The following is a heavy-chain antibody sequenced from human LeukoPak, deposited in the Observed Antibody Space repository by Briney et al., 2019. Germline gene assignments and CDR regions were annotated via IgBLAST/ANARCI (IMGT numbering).Heavy chain of an antibody. CDR2: IYYSGST. D-gene: IGHD2-2*01. Sequence: SETLSLTCTVSGGSVSSGSYYWSWIRQPPGKGLEWIGYIYYSGSTNYNPPLKSRVTISVDTSKNQFSLKLSSVTAADTAVYYCARSIVVVPAAMTGDWFDPWGQGTLVTVSS. CDR3: ARSIVVVPAAMTGDWFDP. V-gene: IGHV4-61*01. CDR1: GGSVSSGSYY. J-gene: IGHJ5*02.